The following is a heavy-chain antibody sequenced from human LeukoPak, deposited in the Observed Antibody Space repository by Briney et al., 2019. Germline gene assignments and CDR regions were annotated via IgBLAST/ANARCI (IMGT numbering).Heavy chain of an antibody. V-gene: IGHV4-59*08. D-gene: IGHD6-19*01. J-gene: IGHJ5*02. CDR1: GGSISSYY. CDR2: IYYSGST. CDR3: ARAHSSGWPHMFDP. Sequence: SETLSLTCTVSGGSISSYYWIWIRQPPGKGLEWIGYIYYSGSTNYNPSLKSRVTISVDTSKNQFSLRLSSVTAADTAVYYCARAHSSGWPHMFDPWGQGTLVTVPS.